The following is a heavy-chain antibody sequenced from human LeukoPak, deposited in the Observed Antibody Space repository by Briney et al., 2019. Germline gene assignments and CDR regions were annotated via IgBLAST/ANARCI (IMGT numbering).Heavy chain of an antibody. D-gene: IGHD5-18*01. V-gene: IGHV3-9*01. Sequence: PGGSLRLSCAASGFTFDDYAIHWVRQAPGKGLEWVSGVSWNSGTIGYADSVKGRFTISRDNAKNSLYLQMNSLRAEDTAVYYCAKEDLGGYSYGYLGSSDYWGQGTLVTVSS. CDR2: VSWNSGTI. J-gene: IGHJ4*02. CDR3: AKEDLGGYSYGYLGSSDY. CDR1: GFTFDDYA.